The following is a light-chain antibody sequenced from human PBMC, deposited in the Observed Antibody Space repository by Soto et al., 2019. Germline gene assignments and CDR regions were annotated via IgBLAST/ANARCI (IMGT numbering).Light chain of an antibody. CDR3: QQYGSSPIT. J-gene: IGKJ5*01. Sequence: EIVLTQSPGTLSLSPGERATLSCRASQSVSSSYLAWYQQKPGQAPRLLIYGASSRPTDIPDRFSGSGSGTDFTLTISRLEPEDFGVYYCQQYGSSPITFGQGTRLEI. V-gene: IGKV3-20*01. CDR2: GAS. CDR1: QSVSSSY.